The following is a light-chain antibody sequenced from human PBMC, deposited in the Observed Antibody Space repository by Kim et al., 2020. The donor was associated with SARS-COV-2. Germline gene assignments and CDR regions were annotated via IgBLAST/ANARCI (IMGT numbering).Light chain of an antibody. CDR2: DTS. J-gene: IGKJ3*01. CDR3: LQHNDYPFT. Sequence: ASVGDRVTITCRASQDIRNDLGWYQQKPGKAPTRLIYDTSNLQSGVPSRFSGRGSGTEFSLTISSLQPEDFATYYCLQHNDYPFTFGPGTKVDIK. CDR1: QDIRND. V-gene: IGKV1-17*01.